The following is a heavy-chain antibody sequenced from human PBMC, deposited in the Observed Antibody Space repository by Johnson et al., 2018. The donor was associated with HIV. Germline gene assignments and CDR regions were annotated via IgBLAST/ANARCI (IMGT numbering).Heavy chain of an antibody. J-gene: IGHJ3*02. CDR3: ARVATVDDAFDI. CDR1: GFTFSDSY. CDR2: ISSGGSGM. Sequence: QVQLVESGGGLVRPGESLRLSCVASGFTFSDSYMNWIRQAPGKGLEWIAYISSGGSGMNYADSVKGRFTVSRDNAKKSLYLQMDSLRAEDTAVYYCARVATVDDAFDIWVQGTMVTVSS. D-gene: IGHD4-23*01. V-gene: IGHV3-11*01.